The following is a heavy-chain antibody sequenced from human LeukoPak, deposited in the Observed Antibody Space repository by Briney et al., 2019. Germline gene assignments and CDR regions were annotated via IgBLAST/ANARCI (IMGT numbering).Heavy chain of an antibody. CDR2: INPSGGAT. D-gene: IGHD2-2*01. Sequence: GASVKVSCKASGYIFTFYYMHWVRQAPGQGLEWMGMINPSGGATMYAQSFQGRLTLTRDTSTTTVYMELRSLRSDDTAVYYCARARRPTIVVVPGAMTFDQWGQGTLVTVSS. V-gene: IGHV1-46*01. J-gene: IGHJ4*02. CDR1: GYIFTFYY. CDR3: ARARRPTIVVVPGAMTFDQ.